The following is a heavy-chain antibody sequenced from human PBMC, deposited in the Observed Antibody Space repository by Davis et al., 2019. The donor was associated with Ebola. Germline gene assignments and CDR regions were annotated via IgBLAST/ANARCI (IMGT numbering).Heavy chain of an antibody. J-gene: IGHJ6*02. Sequence: GESLKISCAASGFTFSSYAMSWVRQAPGKGLEWVSAISGSGGSTYYADSVKGRFTISRDNSKNTLYLQMNSLRAEDTAVYYCARVLTVYYYGMDVWGQGTTVTVSS. V-gene: IGHV3-23*01. CDR2: ISGSGGST. CDR3: ARVLTVYYYGMDV. CDR1: GFTFSSYA. D-gene: IGHD4-17*01.